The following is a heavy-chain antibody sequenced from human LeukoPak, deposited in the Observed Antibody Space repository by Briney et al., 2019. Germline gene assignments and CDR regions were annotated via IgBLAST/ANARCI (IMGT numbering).Heavy chain of an antibody. CDR2: IYYSGST. J-gene: IGHJ4*02. D-gene: IGHD6-19*01. Sequence: PSETLSLTCTVSAGSISSYYGSWIRQPPGKGLEWIGYIYYSGSTNYNPSLKSRVTISVDTSKNQFSLKLSSVTAADTAVYYCARDRASSGVLDYWGQGTLVTVSS. V-gene: IGHV4-59*01. CDR1: AGSISSYY. CDR3: ARDRASSGVLDY.